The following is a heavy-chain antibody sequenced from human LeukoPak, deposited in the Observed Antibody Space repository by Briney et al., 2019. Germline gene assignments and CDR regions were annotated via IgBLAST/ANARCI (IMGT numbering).Heavy chain of an antibody. CDR2: IYPSDSDA. Sequence: GESLKISCKASGHRFTSYWIGWVRQMPGKGLEWVGIIYPSDSDARYSTSFQGQVTISADKSINAAYLQWSSLKASDTARYYCARRNYDILTGYYNDYFDYWGQGTLVTVSS. D-gene: IGHD3-9*01. V-gene: IGHV5-51*01. CDR3: ARRNYDILTGYYNDYFDY. J-gene: IGHJ4*02. CDR1: GHRFTSYW.